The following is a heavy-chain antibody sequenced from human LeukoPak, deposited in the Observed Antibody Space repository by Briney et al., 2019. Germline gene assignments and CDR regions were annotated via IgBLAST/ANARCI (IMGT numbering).Heavy chain of an antibody. V-gene: IGHV5-51*01. CDR1: GYSFTSYW. CDR2: IYPGDSDT. J-gene: IGHJ5*02. Sequence: GESLKISCKGSGYSFTSYWIGWVRQMPGKGLEWMGIIYPGDSDTRYSPSFQGQVTISADKSISTAYLQWSSLKASDTAMYYCARSKAGSGSYYNSGNWFDPWGQGTLVTVSS. CDR3: ARSKAGSGSYYNSGNWFDP. D-gene: IGHD3-10*01.